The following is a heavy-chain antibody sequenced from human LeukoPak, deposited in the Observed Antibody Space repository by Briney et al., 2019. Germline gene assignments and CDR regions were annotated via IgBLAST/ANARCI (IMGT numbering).Heavy chain of an antibody. CDR1: GGSIITSHW. Sequence: SETLSLTCAVSGGSIITSHWWNWVRQPPGKGLEWIGEIHHSGSTHYNPSLKSPVTISVDTSKNQFSLKLSCVTAADTAVYYCASDRYTSAPNYYYYYMDVWGKGTTATISS. CDR2: IHHSGST. V-gene: IGHV4-4*02. J-gene: IGHJ6*03. D-gene: IGHD3-16*02. CDR3: ASDRYTSAPNYYYYYMDV.